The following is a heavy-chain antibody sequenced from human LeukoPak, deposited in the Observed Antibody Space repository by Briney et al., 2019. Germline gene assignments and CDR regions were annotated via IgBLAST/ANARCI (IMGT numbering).Heavy chain of an antibody. Sequence: PSETLSLTCTVSGGSISSSSYYWGWIRQPPGKGLEWIGSIYYSGSTYYNPSLKSRVTTSVDTSKNQFSLKLSSVTAADTAVYYCASYRMRYSYGRMPSFDYWGQGTLVTVSS. V-gene: IGHV4-39*01. CDR1: GGSISSSSYY. D-gene: IGHD5-18*01. J-gene: IGHJ4*02. CDR3: ASYRMRYSYGRMPSFDY. CDR2: IYYSGST.